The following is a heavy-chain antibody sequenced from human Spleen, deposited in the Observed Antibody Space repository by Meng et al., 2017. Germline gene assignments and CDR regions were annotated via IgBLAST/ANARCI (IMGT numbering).Heavy chain of an antibody. CDR1: GFTFSSYA. J-gene: IGHJ4*02. Sequence: GSLRLSCAASGFTFSSYAMSWVRQAPGKGLEWVSAISGSGGSTYYANSLKGRFTISRDNSKNTLYLQMNSLRVEDTAVYYCAKDRRGRMEPRDYWGQGTLVTVSS. V-gene: IGHV3-23*01. CDR3: AKDRRGRMEPRDY. D-gene: IGHD1-1*01. CDR2: ISGSGGST.